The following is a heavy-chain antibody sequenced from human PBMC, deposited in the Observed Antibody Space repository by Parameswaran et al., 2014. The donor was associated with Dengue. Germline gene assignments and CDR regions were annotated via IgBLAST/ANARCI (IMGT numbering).Heavy chain of an antibody. CDR1: LHFTSYG. V-gene: IGHV1-18*01. J-gene: IGHJ4*02. D-gene: IGHD3-22*01. CDR2: ISAYNGNT. Sequence: ASGEGLLQGFWLHFTSYGISWVQQAPGQGLEWMGWISAYNGNTNYAQKLQGRVTMTTDTSTSTAYMELRSLRSDDTAVYYCARDGMYYYDSSGYPYWGQGTLVTVSS. CDR3: ARDGMYYYDSSGYPY.